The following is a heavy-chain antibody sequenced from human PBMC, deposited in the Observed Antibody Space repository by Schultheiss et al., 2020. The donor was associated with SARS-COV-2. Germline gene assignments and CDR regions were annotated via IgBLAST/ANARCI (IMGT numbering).Heavy chain of an antibody. J-gene: IGHJ4*02. Sequence: GGSLRLSCAASGFTFSSYGMHWVRQAPGKGLEWVGVISYDGSNKYYADSVKGRFTISRDNSKNTLYLQMNSLRAENTAVYYCAKGRDDYIGPHFDYWGQGTLVTVSS. CDR2: ISYDGSNK. V-gene: IGHV3-30*18. CDR3: AKGRDDYIGPHFDY. D-gene: IGHD3-16*01. CDR1: GFTFSSYG.